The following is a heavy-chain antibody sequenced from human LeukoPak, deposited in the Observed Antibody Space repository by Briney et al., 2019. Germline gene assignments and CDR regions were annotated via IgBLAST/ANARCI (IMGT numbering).Heavy chain of an antibody. V-gene: IGHV4-34*01. D-gene: IGHD2-15*01. CDR2: INHSGST. J-gene: IGHJ5*02. CDR3: ARGQGYCSGGSCYRPFDP. Sequence: PSETLSLTCAVYGGSFSGYYWSWIRQPPGKGLEWIGEINHSGSTNYNPSLKSRVTISVDTSMNQFSLKLSSVTAADTAVYYCARGQGYCSGGSCYRPFDPWGQGTLVTVSS. CDR1: GGSFSGYY.